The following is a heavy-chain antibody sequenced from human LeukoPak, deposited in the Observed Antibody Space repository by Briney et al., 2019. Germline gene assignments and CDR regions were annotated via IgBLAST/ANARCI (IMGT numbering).Heavy chain of an antibody. J-gene: IGHJ2*01. Sequence: GRSLRLSCAASGFTFSSYGMHWVRQAPVKGLQWVAAISYDGSNIFYEDSVKGRFAISRDNSKSTLYLQMNNLRTEDTAVYYCARIPLDGHWYFDLWGRGTLVTVSS. CDR3: ARIPLDGHWYFDL. D-gene: IGHD5-24*01. CDR2: ISYDGSNI. V-gene: IGHV3-30*19. CDR1: GFTFSSYG.